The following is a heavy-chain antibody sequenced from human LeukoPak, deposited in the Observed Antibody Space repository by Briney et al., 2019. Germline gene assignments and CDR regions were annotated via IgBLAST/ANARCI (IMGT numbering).Heavy chain of an antibody. V-gene: IGHV4-34*01. Sequence: SETLSLTCAVYGGSFSGYYWSWIRQPPGKGLEWIGEINHSGSTNYNPSLKSRVTISVDTSKNQFSLKLSSVTAADTAVYYCASLRGGGSCYFTCYYYYYMDVWGKGTTVTISS. CDR3: ASLRGGGSCYFTCYYYYYMDV. D-gene: IGHD2-15*01. J-gene: IGHJ6*03. CDR1: GGSFSGYY. CDR2: INHSGST.